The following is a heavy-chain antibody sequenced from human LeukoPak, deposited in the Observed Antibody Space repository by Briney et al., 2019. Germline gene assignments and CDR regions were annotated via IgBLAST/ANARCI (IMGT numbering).Heavy chain of an antibody. D-gene: IGHD1-26*01. CDR2: IIPILGIA. CDR3: ARDKGGSYSNWFDP. J-gene: IGHJ5*02. Sequence: ASVKVSCKASGYTFTHYYLHWVRQAPGQGLEWMGRIIPILGIANYAQKFQGRVTITADKSTSTAYMELSSLRSEDTAVYYCARDKGGSYSNWFDPWGQGTLVTVSS. V-gene: IGHV1-69*04. CDR1: GYTFTHYY.